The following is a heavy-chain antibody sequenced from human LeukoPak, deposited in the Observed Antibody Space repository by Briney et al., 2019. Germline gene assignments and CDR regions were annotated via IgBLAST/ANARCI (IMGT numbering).Heavy chain of an antibody. J-gene: IGHJ4*02. D-gene: IGHD3-3*01. CDR2: IIPIFGTA. CDR3: ARVFSRTTIFGVVINYYFDY. Sequence: SVKVSCKASGGTFSSYAISWVRQAPGQGLEWMGGIIPIFGTANYAQKFQGRVTITADESTSTAYMELSSLRSEDTAVYYCARVFSRTTIFGVVINYYFDYWGQGTLVTVSS. V-gene: IGHV1-69*01. CDR1: GGTFSSYA.